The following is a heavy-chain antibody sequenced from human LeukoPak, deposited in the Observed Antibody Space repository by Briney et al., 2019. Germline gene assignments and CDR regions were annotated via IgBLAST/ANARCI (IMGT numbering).Heavy chain of an antibody. CDR2: IYYSGST. CDR1: GGSISSSSYY. Sequence: PSETLSLTCTVSGGSISSSSYYWGWIRQPPGKGLEWIGYIYYSGSTNYNPSLKSRVTISVDTSKNQFSLKLSSVTAADTAVYYCARSRYYYGSGEGIWGQGTMVTVSS. V-gene: IGHV4-61*05. J-gene: IGHJ3*02. D-gene: IGHD3-10*01. CDR3: ARSRYYYGSGEGI.